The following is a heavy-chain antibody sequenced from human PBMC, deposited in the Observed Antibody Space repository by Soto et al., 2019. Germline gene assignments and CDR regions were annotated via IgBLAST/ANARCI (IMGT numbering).Heavy chain of an antibody. CDR3: AKDGLPLVYCFDY. CDR1: GFTFSSYG. V-gene: IGHV3-30*18. Sequence: QVQLVESGGGVVQPGRSLRLSCAASGFTFSSYGMHWVRQAPGKGLEWVAVISYDGSNKYYADSVKGRFTISRENSKNTLYLQMNSLRAEDTAVYYCAKDGLPLVYCFDYWGQGTLVTVSS. D-gene: IGHD3-16*01. J-gene: IGHJ4*02. CDR2: ISYDGSNK.